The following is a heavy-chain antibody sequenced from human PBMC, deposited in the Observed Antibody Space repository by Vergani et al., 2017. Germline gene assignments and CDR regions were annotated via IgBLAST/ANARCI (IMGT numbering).Heavy chain of an antibody. V-gene: IGHV3-7*01. CDR3: ARISGGSAPYLHY. J-gene: IGHJ1*01. CDR2: IKRDGTET. Sequence: VQLVESGGGVVQPGRSLRLSCAASGFSFSSYGMHWVRQAPGKGLEWVASIKRDGTETFYVDSVKGRFTISRDNAKTTLYLQMNSLRDEDRGVYYCARISGGSAPYLHYWGQGTLVTVAS. CDR1: GFSFSSYG. D-gene: IGHD2-15*01.